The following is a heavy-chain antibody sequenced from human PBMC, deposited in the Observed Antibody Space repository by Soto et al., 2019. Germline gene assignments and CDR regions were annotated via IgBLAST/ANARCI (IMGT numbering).Heavy chain of an antibody. CDR3: ARYIYGDVDY. V-gene: IGHV3-11*06. D-gene: IGHD5-18*01. CDR2: ITSSISNT. CDR1: GFTFSDYY. J-gene: IGHJ4*02. Sequence: GGSLRLSCAASGFTFSDYYMSWIRQAPGKGLEWVSYITSSISNTNYADSVKGRFTISGDNAKNSLYLQMNSLRAEDTAVYYCARYIYGDVDYWGQGTLVTVSS.